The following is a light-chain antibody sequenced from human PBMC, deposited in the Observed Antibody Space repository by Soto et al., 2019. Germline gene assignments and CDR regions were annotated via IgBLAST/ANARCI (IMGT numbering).Light chain of an antibody. CDR2: KAS. V-gene: IGKV1-5*03. J-gene: IGKJ1*01. CDR1: QSIGNW. CDR3: QHYNSYSEA. Sequence: IRMTQSPSTQSASVGDRVTITCRASQSIGNWLAWYHQKPGKAPKLLIYKASTLKSGVPSRFSGSGSGTEFTLTISSLQPDDFATYYCQHYNSYSEAFGQGTKVDIK.